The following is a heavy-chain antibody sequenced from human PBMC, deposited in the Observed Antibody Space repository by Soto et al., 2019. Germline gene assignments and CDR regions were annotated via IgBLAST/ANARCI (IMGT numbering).Heavy chain of an antibody. CDR1: GGSISSSSYY. CDR2: IYYSGST. V-gene: IGHV4-31*03. Sequence: SQTLSLTCTVSGGSISSSSYYWSWIRQPPGKGLEWIGYIYYSGSTYYNTSLKSRVTISVDTSRNQFSLIVNSVTPADPPVYNCARAPLYPNSGGQETLVTVS. CDR3: ARAPLYPNS. D-gene: IGHD2-2*02. J-gene: IGHJ5*01.